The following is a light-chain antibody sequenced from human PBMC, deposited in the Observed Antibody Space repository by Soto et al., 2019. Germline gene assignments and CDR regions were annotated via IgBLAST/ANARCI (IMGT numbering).Light chain of an antibody. CDR2: AAS. V-gene: IGKV1-39*01. CDR3: QQSYRTPRT. J-gene: IGKJ2*01. CDR1: QSISSY. Sequence: DIQMTQSPSSLSASVGDRVTISCRASQSISSYLNWYQQKPGKAPQLLIYAASSLQSGVPSRLSGSRSGTDFTPTLSSLQPEDFATYYCQQSYRTPRTFGQGTKLEIK.